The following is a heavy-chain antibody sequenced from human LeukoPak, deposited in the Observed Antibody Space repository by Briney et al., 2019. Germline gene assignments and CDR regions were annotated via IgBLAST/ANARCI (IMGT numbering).Heavy chain of an antibody. J-gene: IGHJ5*02. CDR3: ARDTCGRDCYGPFDP. V-gene: IGHV3-48*04. D-gene: IGHD2-21*02. CDR1: GLNFISSD. Sequence: AGGSLRLSCTAAGLNFISSDVDSVRQARGRGLELVTFVTVSSSIIYYTDSVRGRFTISRDNAKTTLFLQMNSLRAEETAVYYCARDTCGRDCYGPFDPWGQGTLVTVSS. CDR2: VTVSSSII.